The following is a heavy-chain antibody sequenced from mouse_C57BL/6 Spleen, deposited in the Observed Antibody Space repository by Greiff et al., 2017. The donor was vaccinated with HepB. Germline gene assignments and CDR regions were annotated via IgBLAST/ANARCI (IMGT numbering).Heavy chain of an antibody. D-gene: IGHD1-1*01. J-gene: IGHJ2*01. Sequence: VQLQQSGAELVKPGASVKLSCKASGYTFTSYWMHWVKQRPGQGLEWIGMIHPNSGSTNYNEKFKSKATLTVDKSSSTAYMQLSSLTSEDSAVYYCARSDYYGTPYWGQGTTLTVSS. CDR2: IHPNSGST. V-gene: IGHV1-64*01. CDR3: ARSDYYGTPY. CDR1: GYTFTSYW.